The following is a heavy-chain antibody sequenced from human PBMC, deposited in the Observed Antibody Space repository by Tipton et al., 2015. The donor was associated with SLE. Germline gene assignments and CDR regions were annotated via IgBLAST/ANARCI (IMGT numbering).Heavy chain of an antibody. CDR1: GYSISSGYY. V-gene: IGHV4-38-2*01. J-gene: IGHJ6*03. Sequence: TLSLTCAVSGYSISSGYYWGWVRQPPGKGLEWIGSVYHGGTTYYNPSLNSRVTMSVDTSTNQFSLGLTSVTAADTAVYYCARLPNSIYSHYYYHMDVWGKGTTVTVSS. CDR2: VYHGGTT. CDR3: ARLPNSIYSHYYYHMDV. D-gene: IGHD4-11*01.